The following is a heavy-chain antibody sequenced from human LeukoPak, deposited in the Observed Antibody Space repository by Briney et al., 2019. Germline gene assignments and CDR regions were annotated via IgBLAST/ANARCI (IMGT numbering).Heavy chain of an antibody. CDR3: AKDDERFDY. J-gene: IGHJ4*02. Sequence: GGSLRLSCAASGFTFSSYWMSWVRQAPGKGLEWVANIKQDGSEKYYVDSVKGRFTISRDNSKNTLYLQMNSLRAEDTAVYYCAKDDERFDYWGQGTLVTVSS. V-gene: IGHV3-7*03. D-gene: IGHD5-24*01. CDR2: IKQDGSEK. CDR1: GFTFSSYW.